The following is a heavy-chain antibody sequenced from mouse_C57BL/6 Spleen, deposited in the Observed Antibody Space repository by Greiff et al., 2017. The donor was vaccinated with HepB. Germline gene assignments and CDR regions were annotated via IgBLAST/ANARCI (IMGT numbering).Heavy chain of an antibody. CDR1: GYTFTSYW. J-gene: IGHJ2*01. V-gene: IGHV1-69*01. Sequence: QVQLQQPGAELVMPGASVKLSCKASGYTFTSYWMHWVKQRPGQGLEWIGEIDPSDSYTNYNQKFKGKSTLTVDKSSSTAYMQLSSLTSEDSAVYYCARGELGAYWGQGTTLTVSS. D-gene: IGHD4-1*01. CDR3: ARGELGAY. CDR2: IDPSDSYT.